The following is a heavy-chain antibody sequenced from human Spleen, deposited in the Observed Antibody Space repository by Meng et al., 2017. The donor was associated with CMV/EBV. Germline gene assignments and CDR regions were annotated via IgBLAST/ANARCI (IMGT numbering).Heavy chain of an antibody. CDR1: GYTFTSYA. Sequence: ASVKVSCKASGYTFTSYAMHWVRQAPGQRLEWMGWISAYNGNTNYAQKVQGRVTMTTDTSTSTAYMELRSLRTDDTAVYYCARRPLSVGGTSVDYWGQGTLVTVSS. CDR3: ARRPLSVGGTSVDY. CDR2: ISAYNGNT. D-gene: IGHD1-26*01. J-gene: IGHJ4*02. V-gene: IGHV1-18*01.